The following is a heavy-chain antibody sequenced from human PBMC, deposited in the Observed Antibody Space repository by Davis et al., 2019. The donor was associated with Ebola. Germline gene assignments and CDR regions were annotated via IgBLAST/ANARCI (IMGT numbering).Heavy chain of an antibody. V-gene: IGHV3-23*01. CDR3: AKDASTADTPSK. Sequence: PGGSLRLSCAASGFNFSSYAMSWVRQAPGKGLEWVSAISGNDDITYYADSVKGRFTISRDNSKNTLFLQMNSLRAEDTAVYYCAKDASTADTPSKWGQGTLVTVSS. CDR2: ISGNDDIT. J-gene: IGHJ4*02. D-gene: IGHD6-13*01. CDR1: GFNFSSYA.